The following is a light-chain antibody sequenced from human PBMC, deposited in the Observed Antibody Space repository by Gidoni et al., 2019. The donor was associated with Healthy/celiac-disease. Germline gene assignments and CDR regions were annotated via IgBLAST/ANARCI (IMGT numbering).Light chain of an antibody. CDR2: DVS. Sequence: QSALTQPLSVSGSPGQSVTISCTGTSSDVGGYNYVSWYQQHPSKAPKLMIYDVSKRPSGVPDRFSGSKSGNTASLTISGLQAEDEADYYCCSYAGSYTWVFGGGTKLTVL. CDR3: CSYAGSYTWV. CDR1: SSDVGGYNY. J-gene: IGLJ3*02. V-gene: IGLV2-11*01.